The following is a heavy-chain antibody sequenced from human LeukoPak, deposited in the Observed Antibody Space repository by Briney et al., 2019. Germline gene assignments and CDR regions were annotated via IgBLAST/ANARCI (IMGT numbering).Heavy chain of an antibody. CDR3: ARDPYGSGSYSRFDP. CDR1: GFTFSSYW. CDR2: IKQGGSEK. Sequence: PGGSLRLSCAASGFTFSSYWMSWVRQAPGKGLEWVANIKQGGSEKYYVDSVKGRFTISRDNAKNSLYLQMNSLRAEDTAVYYCARDPYGSGSYSRFDPWGQGTLVTVSS. J-gene: IGHJ5*02. V-gene: IGHV3-7*01. D-gene: IGHD3-10*01.